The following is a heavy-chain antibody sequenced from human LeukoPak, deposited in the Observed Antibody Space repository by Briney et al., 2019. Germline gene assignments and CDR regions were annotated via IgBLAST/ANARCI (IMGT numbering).Heavy chain of an antibody. CDR3: ARGPYDFWSGYYGDYGDV. CDR2: IGAYNGNT. Sequence: ASVKVSCKASGYTFTSYGISWVRQAPGQGLEWMGWIGAYNGNTNYAQKLQGRVTMTTDTFTSTAYMELRSLRSDDTAVYYCARGPYDFWSGYYGDYGDVWGKGTTVTVSS. V-gene: IGHV1-18*01. J-gene: IGHJ6*04. D-gene: IGHD3-3*01. CDR1: GYTFTSYG.